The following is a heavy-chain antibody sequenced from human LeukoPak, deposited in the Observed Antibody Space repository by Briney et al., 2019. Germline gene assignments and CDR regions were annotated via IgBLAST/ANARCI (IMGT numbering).Heavy chain of an antibody. V-gene: IGHV4-59*08. CDR2: IHYNGIT. J-gene: IGHJ4*02. D-gene: IGHD3-22*01. CDR3: ARLDYYDSSGYYR. Sequence: SETLSLTCTVSGSMYNYYWSWIRQPPGKGLEWIGYIHYNGITNYSPSLKSRVTMSLDTSKNQVSLKLNSVSAADTAVYYCARLDYYDSSGYYRWGQGTLVTVSS. CDR1: GSMYNYY.